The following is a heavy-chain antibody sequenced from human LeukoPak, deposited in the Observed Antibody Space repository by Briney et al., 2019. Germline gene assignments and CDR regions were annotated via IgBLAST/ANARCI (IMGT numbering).Heavy chain of an antibody. CDR1: GFTFSNYW. J-gene: IGHJ4*02. Sequence: GGSLRLSCAASGFTFSNYWMSWVRQAPGKGLEWVANIKKDGSDKYYVDSVRGRFTISRDNAKNSLYLQMNSLRAEDTAVYYCARARVEGATDYWGQGTLVTVSS. CDR3: ARARVEGATDY. D-gene: IGHD1-26*01. V-gene: IGHV3-7*01. CDR2: IKKDGSDK.